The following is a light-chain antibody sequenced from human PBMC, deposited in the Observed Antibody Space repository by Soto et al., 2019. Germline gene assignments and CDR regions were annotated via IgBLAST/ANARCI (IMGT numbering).Light chain of an antibody. CDR2: DAS. V-gene: IGKV3-11*01. Sequence: EIVLTQSTATLSLSPGERATLSYRASQSVSSYLAWYQQKPGQAPRLLIYDASNRATGIPARFSGSESGTDFTLTISSLEPEDFAVYYCQQRSNWPPTFGGGTKVEIK. CDR1: QSVSSY. CDR3: QQRSNWPPT. J-gene: IGKJ4*01.